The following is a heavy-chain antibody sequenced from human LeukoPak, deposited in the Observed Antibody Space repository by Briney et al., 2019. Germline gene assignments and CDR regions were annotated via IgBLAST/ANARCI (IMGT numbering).Heavy chain of an antibody. D-gene: IGHD2/OR15-2a*01. CDR2: VYSSGNT. CDR1: GFTFSTYV. CDR3: GRAPDF. V-gene: IGHV4-59*05. J-gene: IGHJ4*02. Sequence: PGGSLRLSCTASGFTFSTYVMSWVRQAPGKGLEWIGSVYSSGNTFYNPSLKGRITISVDTAKNQFSLKVNSVTAADTAVYYCGRAPDFWGQGTLVTVSS.